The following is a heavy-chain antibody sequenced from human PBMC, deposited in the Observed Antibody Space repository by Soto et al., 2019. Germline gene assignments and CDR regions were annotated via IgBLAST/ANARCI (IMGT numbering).Heavy chain of an antibody. Sequence: PGESLKISCQGSGYTFSSYWIAWVRQVPGKGLEWMGIIYPGDSETTYSPSFQGQVTISVDKSISTAYLQWSSLKASDTARYYCARRVTLRGYRHTIDYWGQGTLVTGSS. J-gene: IGHJ4*02. CDR1: GYTFSSYW. CDR2: IYPGDSET. D-gene: IGHD5-18*01. V-gene: IGHV5-51*01. CDR3: ARRVTLRGYRHTIDY.